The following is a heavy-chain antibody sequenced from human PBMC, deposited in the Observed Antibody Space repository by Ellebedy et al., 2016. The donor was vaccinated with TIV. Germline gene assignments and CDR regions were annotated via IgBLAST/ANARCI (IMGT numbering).Heavy chain of an antibody. D-gene: IGHD1-7*01. CDR2: ISGSGGNI. CDR3: AKWNFVHPNYGMDV. Sequence: GGSLRLSCAASGFTFSSSAMYWVRQAPGKGLEWVSSISGSGGNIYYADSVKGRFTISRDNSKNTLYLQMNSLRAEDTAVYYCAKWNFVHPNYGMDVWGQGTTVTVSS. J-gene: IGHJ6*02. V-gene: IGHV3-23*01. CDR1: GFTFSSSA.